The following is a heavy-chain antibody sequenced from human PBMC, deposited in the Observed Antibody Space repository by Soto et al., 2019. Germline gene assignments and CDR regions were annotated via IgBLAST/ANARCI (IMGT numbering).Heavy chain of an antibody. CDR1: GFTFASYA. V-gene: IGHV3-23*01. J-gene: IGHJ6*02. Sequence: GGSLRLSCAASGFTFASYAMAWVRQAPGKGLEWVSGISASGDNTYYAESVKGRFTMSRDNCKNTVNLQMNSLRAEDTAVYYCARGVPGHYGMDVWGQGTTVTVSS. CDR2: ISASGDNT. CDR3: ARGVPGHYGMDV.